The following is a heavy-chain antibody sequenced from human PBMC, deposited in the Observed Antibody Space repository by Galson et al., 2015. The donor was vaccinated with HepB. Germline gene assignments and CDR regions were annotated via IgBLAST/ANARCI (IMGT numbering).Heavy chain of an antibody. CDR1: GYSFTSYW. Sequence: QSGAEVKKPGESLKISCKGSGYSFTSYWIGWVRQMPGKGLEWMGIIYPGDSDTRYSPSFQGQVTISADKSISTAYLQWGSLKASDTAMYYCATRGYSGYDPSVSGYYYGMDVWGQGTTVTVSS. V-gene: IGHV5-51*03. CDR3: ATRGYSGYDPSVSGYYYGMDV. J-gene: IGHJ6*02. CDR2: IYPGDSDT. D-gene: IGHD5-12*01.